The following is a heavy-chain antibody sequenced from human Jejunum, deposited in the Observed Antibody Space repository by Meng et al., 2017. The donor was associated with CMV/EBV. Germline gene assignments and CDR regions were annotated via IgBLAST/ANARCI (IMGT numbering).Heavy chain of an antibody. CDR3: ARGATSLDN. CDR2: INWNGGST. V-gene: IGHV3-20*04. J-gene: IGHJ4*02. D-gene: IGHD1-26*01. CDR1: GCVLNNYY. Sequence: LRRSCAASGCVLNNYYLSWVRQAPGKGLEWVASINWNGGSTGYADSVKGRFTISRDSAKNSLYLQMNSLRAEDTAFYYCARGATSLDNWGQGTLVTVSS.